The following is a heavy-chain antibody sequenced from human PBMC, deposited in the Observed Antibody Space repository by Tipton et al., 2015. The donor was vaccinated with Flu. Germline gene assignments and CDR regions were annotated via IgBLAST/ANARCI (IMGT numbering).Heavy chain of an antibody. J-gene: IGHJ4*02. V-gene: IGHV4-59*04. CDR2: VYYSGNT. CDR1: GGSINNYY. Sequence: TLSLTCSVSGGSINNYYLSWIRQPPGKGLEWIGSVYYSGNTYYNPSLNSRVAMSVDTSKNQMSLKLSSVTAADTAIFYCARLSFYDVDLKNFYFDYWGQGTLVTVSS. D-gene: IGHD3-10*02. CDR3: ARLSFYDVDLKNFYFDY.